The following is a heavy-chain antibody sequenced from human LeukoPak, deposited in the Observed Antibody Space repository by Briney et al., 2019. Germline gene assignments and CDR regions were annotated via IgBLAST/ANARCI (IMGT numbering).Heavy chain of an antibody. Sequence: GGSLRLSCAASGFTFTSYTMSWVRQAPGKGLEWVSSITNNGVYTYYTDSVKGRFTISRDNANNSLYLQMNSQSAEDTAIYYCARQPQVTHFDYWGQGTLVSVSS. CDR3: ARQPQVTHFDY. CDR1: GFTFTSYT. J-gene: IGHJ4*02. V-gene: IGHV3-21*01. CDR2: ITNNGVYT. D-gene: IGHD4-23*01.